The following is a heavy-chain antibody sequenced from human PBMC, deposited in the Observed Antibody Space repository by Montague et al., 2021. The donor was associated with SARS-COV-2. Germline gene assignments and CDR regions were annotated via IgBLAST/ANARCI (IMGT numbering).Heavy chain of an antibody. CDR2: IYYSGST. V-gene: IGHV4-39*01. J-gene: IGHJ5*02. Sequence: SETPSLTCTVSGGSISSSSYYWGWIRQPPGKGLEWIGSIYYSGSTYYNPSLKSRVTISVDTSKNQFSLKLSSVTAADTAVYYCARGLVGWFDPWGQGTLVTASS. CDR3: ARGLVGWFDP. CDR1: GGSISSSSYY. D-gene: IGHD3/OR15-3a*01.